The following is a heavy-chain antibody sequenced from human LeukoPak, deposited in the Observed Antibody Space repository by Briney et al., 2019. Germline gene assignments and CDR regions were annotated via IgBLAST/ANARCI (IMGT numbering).Heavy chain of an antibody. V-gene: IGHV4-4*02. CDR1: GGSISSSNW. Sequence: SETLSLTCAVSGGSISSSNWWSWVRQPPGKGLEWIGEIYHSGSTNYNPSLKSRVTISVDTSKNQFSLKLSSVTAADTAVYYCARVAAAGAFDYWGQGTLVTVSS. J-gene: IGHJ4*02. D-gene: IGHD6-13*01. CDR2: IYHSGST. CDR3: ARVAAAGAFDY.